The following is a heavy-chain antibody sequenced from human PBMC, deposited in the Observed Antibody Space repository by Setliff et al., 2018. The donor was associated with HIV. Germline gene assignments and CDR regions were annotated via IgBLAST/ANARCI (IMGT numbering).Heavy chain of an antibody. J-gene: IGHJ6*03. CDR2: VEPEDGQT. Sequence: ASVKVSCKASGYTFTDYYMHWVQQAPGKGLERMGRVEPEDGQTKVAERFQGRVTITWDTSASTAYMELSSLRSEDMAVYYCAREKAAAGFDYYYYYMDVWGKGTTVTVSS. CDR3: AREKAAAGFDYYYYYMDV. CDR1: GYTFTDYY. V-gene: IGHV1-69-2*01. D-gene: IGHD6-13*01.